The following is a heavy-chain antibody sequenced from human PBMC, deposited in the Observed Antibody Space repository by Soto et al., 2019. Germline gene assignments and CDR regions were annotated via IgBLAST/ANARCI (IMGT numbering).Heavy chain of an antibody. V-gene: IGHV4-59*08. J-gene: IGHJ6*02. CDR1: GGSIRDYY. D-gene: IGHD3-10*01. CDR3: ARHGFGALHGLVDV. CDR2: SHHGWGS. Sequence: QVQLQESGPGLVKSSETLSLTCTVSGGSIRDYYWSWIRLPPGKGLEWVGYSHHGWGSDYNPSLRSRVTMSLEPSKKQLSLKLTSVTPADTAVYYCARHGFGALHGLVDVWGQGTTVIVSS.